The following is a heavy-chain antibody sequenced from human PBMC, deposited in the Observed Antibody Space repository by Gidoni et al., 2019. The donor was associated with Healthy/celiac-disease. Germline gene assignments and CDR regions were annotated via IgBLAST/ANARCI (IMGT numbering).Heavy chain of an antibody. D-gene: IGHD2-21*02. V-gene: IGHV1-18*01. CDR1: GSTFTTHG. CDR3: ARDSVGCGGDCYLLDY. Sequence: QVQLVQSGAEVKKPGASVKVPCQASGSTFTTHGISWVRQAPGQGLEWMGWISAYNGNTNYAQKLQGRVTMTTDTSTSTAYMELRSLRSDDTAVYYCARDSVGCGGDCYLLDYWGQGTLVTVSS. CDR2: ISAYNGNT. J-gene: IGHJ4*02.